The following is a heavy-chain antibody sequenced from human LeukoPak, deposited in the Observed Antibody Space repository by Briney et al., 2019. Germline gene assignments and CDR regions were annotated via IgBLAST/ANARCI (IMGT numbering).Heavy chain of an antibody. V-gene: IGHV4-39*07. CDR2: IYYSGST. D-gene: IGHD3-22*01. Sequence: SETLSLTCTVSGGSISRSRYYWGWIRQPPGKGLEWIGSIYYSGSTYYNPSLKSRVTISVDTSKTQFSLNLSSVTAADTAVYYCAREYDSSGYYYPTFYGYWGQGTLVTVSS. CDR3: AREYDSSGYYYPTFYGY. CDR1: GGSISRSRYY. J-gene: IGHJ4*02.